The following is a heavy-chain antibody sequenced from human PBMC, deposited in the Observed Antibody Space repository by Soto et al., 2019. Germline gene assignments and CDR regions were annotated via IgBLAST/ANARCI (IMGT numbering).Heavy chain of an antibody. V-gene: IGHV3-7*05. Sequence: EVQLVESGGGLVQPGGSLRLSCTASGFTFSSYWMNWVRQAPGKGLEWVGNIKEDGSEKFYVDSVKGRFTISRDNAKNSLYLDMNSLRVEDTARYFCARDFGGPWGQGTLVTVSS. CDR3: ARDFGGP. CDR2: IKEDGSEK. CDR1: GFTFSSYW. D-gene: IGHD1-26*01. J-gene: IGHJ5*02.